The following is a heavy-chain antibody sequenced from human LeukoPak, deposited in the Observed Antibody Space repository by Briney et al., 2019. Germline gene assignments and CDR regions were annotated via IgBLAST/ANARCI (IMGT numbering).Heavy chain of an antibody. V-gene: IGHV5-51*01. CDR1: GYSFTTYW. CDR2: IYPGDSDT. J-gene: IGHJ1*01. D-gene: IGHD1-26*01. CDR3: ATPHVVGAPGPFHY. Sequence: GESLKISCKASGYSFTTYWIGWVRQMPGKGLEWMGIIYPGDSDTRYGPSFQGQVTISADESITTAYLQWTSLKASDTAFYYCATPHVVGAPGPFHYWGQGTLVTVSS.